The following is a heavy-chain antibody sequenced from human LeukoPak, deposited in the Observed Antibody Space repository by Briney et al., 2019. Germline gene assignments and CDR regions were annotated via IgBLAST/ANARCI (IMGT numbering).Heavy chain of an antibody. J-gene: IGHJ4*02. Sequence: PSEILSLTCTASGVSISSYYWSWIRQPAGKGLEWIGRIYTSGSTNYNPSLKSRVTMSVDTSKNQFSLKLSSVTAADTAVYYCARGGYYDSSGYYWYGYWGQGTLVTVSS. CDR3: ARGGYYDSSGYYWYGY. V-gene: IGHV4-4*07. D-gene: IGHD3-22*01. CDR1: GVSISSYY. CDR2: IYTSGST.